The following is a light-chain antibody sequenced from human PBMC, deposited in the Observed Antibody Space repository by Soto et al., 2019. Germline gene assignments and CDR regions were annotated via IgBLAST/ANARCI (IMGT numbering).Light chain of an antibody. Sequence: EIVLTQSPATLSLSPGERATLSCRASQSVSSYLAWYQQKPGQAPRLLIYDASNRATGIPARFSGSGSGTDFTLTISSLEPEDFGVYYCQQRSNWPPGGLTFGQGTRLEIK. CDR1: QSVSSY. CDR2: DAS. CDR3: QQRSNWPPGGLT. V-gene: IGKV3-11*01. J-gene: IGKJ5*01.